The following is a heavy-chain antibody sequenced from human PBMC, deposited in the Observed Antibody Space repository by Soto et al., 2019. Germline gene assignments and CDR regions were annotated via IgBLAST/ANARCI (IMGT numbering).Heavy chain of an antibody. CDR2: ISAGGDGT. CDR3: ADGGRYPYY. CDR1: GFSFRSYA. Sequence: PGGSLRLSCAASGFSFRSYAMVWVRQAPGKGLNWVSSISAGGDGTYYADSVKGRFTISRDNSKNTMYLQMTSLRADDTAVYYCADGGRYPYYWGPGTLVTVSS. J-gene: IGHJ4*02. V-gene: IGHV3-23*01. D-gene: IGHD1-26*01.